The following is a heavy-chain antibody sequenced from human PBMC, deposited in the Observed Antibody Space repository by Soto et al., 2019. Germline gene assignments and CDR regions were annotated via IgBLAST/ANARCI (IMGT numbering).Heavy chain of an antibody. J-gene: IGHJ3*02. CDR3: ARGNAIAAAGTGAFDI. Sequence: SETLSLTCAVWGGSISRGASSCSWIRQPPGKGLEWIGYIYHSGSTYYNPSLKSRVTISVDRSKNQFSLKLSSVTAADTAVYYCARGNAIAAAGTGAFDIWGQGTMVTVSS. V-gene: IGHV4-30-2*01. D-gene: IGHD6-13*01. CDR1: GGSISRGASS. CDR2: IYHSGST.